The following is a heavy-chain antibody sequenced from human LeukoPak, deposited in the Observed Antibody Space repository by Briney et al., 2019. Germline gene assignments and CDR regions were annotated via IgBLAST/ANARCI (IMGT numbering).Heavy chain of an antibody. D-gene: IGHD3-3*01. CDR1: GFTFSSYE. CDR2: ISGSGRSI. CDR3: ARFWSGYAFDM. J-gene: IGHJ3*02. V-gene: IGHV3-48*03. Sequence: QPGGSLRLSCAASGFTFSSYEMNWVRQAPGKGLEWVSYISGSGRSIYYADSVKGRFTISRDNAKNSLDLQMDSLRAEDTAVYYCARFWSGYAFDMWGQGTMVTVSS.